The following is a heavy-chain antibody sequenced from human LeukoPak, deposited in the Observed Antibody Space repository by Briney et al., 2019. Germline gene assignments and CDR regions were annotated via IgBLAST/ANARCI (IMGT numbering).Heavy chain of an antibody. CDR2: IIPIFGTA. CDR1: GGTFSSYA. D-gene: IGHD4-17*01. Sequence: SVKVSCKASGGTFSSYAISWVRQAPGQGLEWMGGIIPIFGTANYAQKFQGRVTITADESTSTAYMELSSLRSEDTAVYYCARGTMTTVTSYYFDYWGQGTLVTVSS. V-gene: IGHV1-69*13. CDR3: ARGTMTTVTSYYFDY. J-gene: IGHJ4*02.